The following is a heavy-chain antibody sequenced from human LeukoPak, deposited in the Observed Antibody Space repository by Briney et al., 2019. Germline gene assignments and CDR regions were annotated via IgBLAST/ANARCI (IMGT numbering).Heavy chain of an antibody. D-gene: IGHD5-12*01. Sequence: GGSLRLSCAASGFTFSSYAMSWVRQAPGKGLEWVSSISSSSSYIYYADSVKGRFTISRDNAKNSLYLQMNSLRAEDTAVYYCARDGRDGYNFDYWGQGTLVTVS. J-gene: IGHJ4*02. CDR1: GFTFSSYA. CDR2: ISSSSSYI. V-gene: IGHV3-21*01. CDR3: ARDGRDGYNFDY.